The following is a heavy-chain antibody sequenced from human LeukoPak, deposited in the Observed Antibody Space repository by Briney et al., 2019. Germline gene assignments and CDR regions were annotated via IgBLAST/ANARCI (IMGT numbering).Heavy chain of an antibody. CDR2: INHSGST. Sequence: SETLSLTCAVYGGSFSGYYWSWIRQPPGKGLEWIGEINHSGSTNYNPSLKSRVTISVDTSKNQFSLKLSSVTAADTAVYHCARVPLDEGYFDYWGQGTLVTVSS. V-gene: IGHV4-34*01. D-gene: IGHD1-1*01. CDR1: GGSFSGYY. CDR3: ARVPLDEGYFDY. J-gene: IGHJ4*02.